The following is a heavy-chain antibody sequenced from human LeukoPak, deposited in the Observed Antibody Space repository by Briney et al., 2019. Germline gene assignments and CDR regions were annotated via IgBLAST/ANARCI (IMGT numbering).Heavy chain of an antibody. CDR2: IHPTVGDT. J-gene: IGHJ3*02. Sequence: GASVTVSCKVSGYTFTSYYLHWVRQAPGQGLEWMGIIHPTVGDTTYAQKFQGRVTMTRDMSTGTVYMDLSSLRSEDTAVYYCARYGFSSVWQGGWHAFDIWGQGTTVTVSS. D-gene: IGHD6-25*01. CDR3: ARYGFSSVWQGGWHAFDI. V-gene: IGHV1-46*01. CDR1: GYTFTSYY.